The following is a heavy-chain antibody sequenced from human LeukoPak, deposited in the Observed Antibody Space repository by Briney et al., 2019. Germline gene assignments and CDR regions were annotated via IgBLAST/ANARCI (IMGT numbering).Heavy chain of an antibody. V-gene: IGHV3-30*02. CDR2: IRYDGSNK. CDR1: GFTFISYG. D-gene: IGHD3-9*01. Sequence: GGSLRLSCAASGFTFISYGMHWVRQAPGKGLEWVAFIRYDGSNKYYADSVKGRFTISRDNSKNTLYLQMNSLRAEDAAVYYCANLAIRYFDWLLRGVDYWGQGTLVTVSS. CDR3: ANLAIRYFDWLLRGVDY. J-gene: IGHJ4*02.